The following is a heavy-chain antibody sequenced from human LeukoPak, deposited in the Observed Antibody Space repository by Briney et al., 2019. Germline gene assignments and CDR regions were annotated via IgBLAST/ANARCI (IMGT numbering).Heavy chain of an antibody. D-gene: IGHD2-15*01. CDR2: INPNSGGT. V-gene: IGHV1-2*02. CDR3: AKDRVHCSGGSCYSVSGLRYDF. Sequence: ASVKVSCKASGYTFTGYYMHWVRQAPGQGLEWMGWINPNSGGTNYAQKFQGRVTMTRDTSISTAYMELSRLRSDDTAVYYCAKDRVHCSGGSCYSVSGLRYDFWGQGTLVTVSS. CDR1: GYTFTGYY. J-gene: IGHJ4*02.